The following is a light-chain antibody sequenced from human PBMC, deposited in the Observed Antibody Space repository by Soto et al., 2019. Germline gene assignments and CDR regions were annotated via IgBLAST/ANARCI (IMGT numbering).Light chain of an antibody. CDR3: QQSYNAPIT. Sequence: DIQMTQSPSSLSASVGDRVTITCRASQNIINYLNWYQQKPGKAPQLLIYVASRLESGIPSRFSGSGSGTDFTLTISSLQPADFATYYCQQSYNAPITFGKGTRLDI. CDR1: QNIINY. J-gene: IGKJ5*01. V-gene: IGKV1-39*01. CDR2: VAS.